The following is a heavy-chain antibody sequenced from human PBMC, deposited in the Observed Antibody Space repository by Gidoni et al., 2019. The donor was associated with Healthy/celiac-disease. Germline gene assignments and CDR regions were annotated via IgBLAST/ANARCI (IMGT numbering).Heavy chain of an antibody. CDR3: ARGSREWWFDC. D-gene: IGHD2-15*01. CDR2: INPNRGGT. CDR1: GYTFTGSY. V-gene: IGHV1-2*02. J-gene: IGHJ4*02. Sequence: QVQLVQSGAEVKKPGASVKVSCKASGYTFTGSYMHWVRQAPGQGREWIGWINPNRGGTNYAQKFQGRFTMTRDTSISTAYMELSRLRSDDTAVYYCARGSREWWFDCWGQGTLVTVSS.